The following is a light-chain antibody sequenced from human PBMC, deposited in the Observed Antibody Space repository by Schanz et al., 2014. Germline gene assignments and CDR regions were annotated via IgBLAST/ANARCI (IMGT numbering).Light chain of an antibody. CDR3: QQRSNWST. Sequence: EIVLTQSPATLSLSPGDRATLSCRASQSVSSFLAWYQQKRGQAPRLLIYDASNRATGIPARFSGSGSGTDFTLTISSLEPEDFAVYYCQQRSNWSTFGGGTKVDIK. V-gene: IGKV3-11*01. CDR1: QSVSSF. J-gene: IGKJ4*01. CDR2: DAS.